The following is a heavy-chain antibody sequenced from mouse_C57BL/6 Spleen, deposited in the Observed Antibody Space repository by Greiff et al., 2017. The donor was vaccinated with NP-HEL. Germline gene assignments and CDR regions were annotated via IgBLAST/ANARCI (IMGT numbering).Heavy chain of an antibody. CDR3: ARDLRDYGRDYFDY. CDR2: ISDGGSYT. V-gene: IGHV5-4*01. CDR1: GFTFSSYA. J-gene: IGHJ2*01. Sequence: DVKLVESGGGLVKPGGSLKLSCAASGFTFSSYAMSWVRQTPDKRLEWVATISDGGSYTYYPDNVKGRFTISRDNAKNNLYLQMSHLKSEDTAMYYCARDLRDYGRDYFDYWGQGTTLTVSS. D-gene: IGHD1-2*01.